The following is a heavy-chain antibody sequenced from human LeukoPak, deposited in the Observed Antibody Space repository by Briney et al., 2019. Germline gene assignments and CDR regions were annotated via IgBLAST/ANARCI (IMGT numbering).Heavy chain of an antibody. CDR3: TRQGDGGRAFDY. V-gene: IGHV4-39*01. D-gene: IGHD4-23*01. Sequence: SETLSLTCTLSGGSISISSYYWGWIRQPPGEGLEWIGSIYYSGSTYYNPSLKSRVTISVDTSKNQFSLKLSSVTAADTAVYYCTRQGDGGRAFDYWGQGILVTVSS. CDR1: GGSISISSYY. J-gene: IGHJ4*02. CDR2: IYYSGST.